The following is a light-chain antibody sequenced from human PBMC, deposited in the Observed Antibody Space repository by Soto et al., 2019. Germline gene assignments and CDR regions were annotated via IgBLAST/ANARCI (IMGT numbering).Light chain of an antibody. CDR3: GADHGSGSNFVYVV. V-gene: IGLV9-49*01. CDR2: VGTGGIVG. CDR1: SAYSDYK. Sequence: QSVLTQPPSASASLGASVTLTCTLSSAYSDYKVDWYQQRPGKGPRFVMRVGTGGIVGSKGDGIPDRFSVLGSGLNRYLTIKNIQEEEESDYDCGADHGSGSNFVYVVFGGGTKLTVL. J-gene: IGLJ2*01.